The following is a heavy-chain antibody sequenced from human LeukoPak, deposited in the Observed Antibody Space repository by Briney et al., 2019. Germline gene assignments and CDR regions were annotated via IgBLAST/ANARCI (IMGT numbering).Heavy chain of an antibody. CDR1: GFTFSSYS. V-gene: IGHV3-21*01. CDR3: AREPHFWSGYSPVDY. D-gene: IGHD3-3*02. Sequence: PGGSLRLSCAASGFTFSSYSMNWVRQAPGKGLEWVSSISSSSSYIYYADSVKGRFTISRDNAKNSLYLQMNSLRAEDTAVYYCAREPHFWSGYSPVDYWGQGTLVNVSS. J-gene: IGHJ4*02. CDR2: ISSSSSYI.